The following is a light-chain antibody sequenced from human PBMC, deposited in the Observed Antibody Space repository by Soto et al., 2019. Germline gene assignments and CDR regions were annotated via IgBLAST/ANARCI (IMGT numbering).Light chain of an antibody. CDR3: QQYDSSPRT. J-gene: IGKJ1*01. CDR2: GAS. Sequence: EIVMAQSPATLSVSPGGRATLSCRASQSISVTLAWYQQKPGQAPRLLIYGASNRATGIPDRFSGSGSGTDFILTISRLEPEDFAVYYCQQYDSSPRTFGQGTNVDIK. CDR1: QSISVT. V-gene: IGKV3D-15*01.